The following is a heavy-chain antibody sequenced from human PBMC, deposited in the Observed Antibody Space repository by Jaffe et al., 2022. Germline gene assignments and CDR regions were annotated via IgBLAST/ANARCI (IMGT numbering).Heavy chain of an antibody. V-gene: IGHV3-73*02. Sequence: EVQLVESGGGLVQPGGSLKLSCAASGFTFSSIHWVRQASGKGLEWVGRIKNKANNYATAYAASVKGRFTVSRDDSKNTAYLQMNSLETEDTAMYYCTAAFNDYGDYRAKWGQGTLVTVSS. CDR1: GFTFSS. J-gene: IGHJ4*02. D-gene: IGHD4-17*01. CDR2: IKNKANNYAT. CDR3: TAAFNDYGDYRAK.